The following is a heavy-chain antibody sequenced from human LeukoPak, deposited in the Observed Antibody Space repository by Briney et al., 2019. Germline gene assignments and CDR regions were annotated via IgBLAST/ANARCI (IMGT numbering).Heavy chain of an antibody. CDR1: GFTFRSFA. CDR2: ISGSGGTT. D-gene: IGHD3-22*01. J-gene: IGHJ4*02. CDR3: AKYPPTSGYTDY. V-gene: IGHV3-23*01. Sequence: GGSLRLSCAVSGFTFRSFAMSGVRGAPGRGVEWGSAISGSGGTTDYADSVKGRFTISRDNSKNTLYLQMNSLRAEDTAVYYCAKYPPTSGYTDYWGQGTPVTVSS.